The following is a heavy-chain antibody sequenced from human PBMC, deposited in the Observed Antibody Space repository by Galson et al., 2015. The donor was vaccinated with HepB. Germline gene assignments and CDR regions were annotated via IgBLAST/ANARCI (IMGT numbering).Heavy chain of an antibody. CDR3: AKGTRWEVATITGLHYYYGMDV. D-gene: IGHD5-12*01. Sequence: SLRLSCAASGFTFSSYGMHWVRQAPGKGLEWVAVISYDGSNKYYADSVKGRFTISRDNSKNTLYLQMNSLRAEDTAVYYCAKGTRWEVATITGLHYYYGMDVWGQGTTVTVSS. V-gene: IGHV3-30*18. CDR1: GFTFSSYG. J-gene: IGHJ6*02. CDR2: ISYDGSNK.